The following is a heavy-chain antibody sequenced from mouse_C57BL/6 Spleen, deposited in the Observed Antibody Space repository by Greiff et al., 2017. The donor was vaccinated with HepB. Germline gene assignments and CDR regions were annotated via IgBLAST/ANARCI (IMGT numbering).Heavy chain of an antibody. J-gene: IGHJ4*01. CDR3: VRHESYYYGSPYAMDY. V-gene: IGHV10-1*01. CDR2: IRSKSNNYAT. Sequence: VQLVESGGGLVQPKGSLKLSCAASGFSFNTYAMNWVRQAPGKGLEWVARIRSKSNNYATYYADSVKDRFTISRDDSESMLYLQMNNLKTEDTAMYYCVRHESYYYGSPYAMDYWGQGTSVTVSS. D-gene: IGHD1-1*01. CDR1: GFSFNTYA.